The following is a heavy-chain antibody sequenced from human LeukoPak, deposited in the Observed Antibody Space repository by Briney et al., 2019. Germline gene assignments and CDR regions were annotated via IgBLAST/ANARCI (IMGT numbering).Heavy chain of an antibody. CDR3: ARDNSGSSGHFDY. V-gene: IGHV1-2*02. CDR2: ISPNSGGT. J-gene: IGHJ4*02. CDR1: GYTFTGYY. Sequence: ASVKVSCKASGYTFTGYYMHWVRQAPGQGLEWMGWISPNSGGTNYAQKLQGRVTMTRDTSISTAYMELSRLRSDDTAVYYCARDNSGSSGHFDYWGQGTLVTVSS. D-gene: IGHD1-26*01.